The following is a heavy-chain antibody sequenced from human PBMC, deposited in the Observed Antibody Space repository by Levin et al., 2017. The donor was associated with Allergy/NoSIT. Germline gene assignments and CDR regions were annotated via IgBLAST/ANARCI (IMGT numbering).Heavy chain of an antibody. CDR3: AIQHLAEYYYYGMDV. Sequence: ASVKVSCKASGYTFTSYDINWVRQATGQGLEWMGWMNPNSGNTGYAQKFQGRVTMTRNTSISTAYMELSSLRSEDTAVYYCAIQHLAEYYYYGMDVWGQGTTVTVSS. J-gene: IGHJ6*02. V-gene: IGHV1-8*01. D-gene: IGHD1-14*01. CDR1: GYTFTSYD. CDR2: MNPNSGNT.